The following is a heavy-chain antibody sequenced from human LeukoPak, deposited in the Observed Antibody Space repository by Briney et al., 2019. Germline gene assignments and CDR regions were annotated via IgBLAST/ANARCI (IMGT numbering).Heavy chain of an antibody. CDR2: ISGSGGST. CDR1: GFTFSSYA. V-gene: IGHV3-23*01. Sequence: GGSLRLSCAASGFTFSSYAMSWVRQAPGKGLEWVSAISGSGGSTYYADSVKGRFTISRDNSKNTLYLQMNSLRAEDTAVYYCAKSSDYYDSSGYYYGGYYFDYWGQGTLVTVSS. D-gene: IGHD3-22*01. CDR3: AKSSDYYDSSGYYYGGYYFDY. J-gene: IGHJ4*02.